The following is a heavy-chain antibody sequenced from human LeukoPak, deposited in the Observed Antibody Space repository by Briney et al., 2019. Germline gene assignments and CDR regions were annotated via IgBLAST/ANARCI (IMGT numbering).Heavy chain of an antibody. Sequence: SETLSLTCTVSGGSISSYYWSWIRQPAGKGLEWIGRIYTSGSTNYNPSLKSRVTMSVDTSKNQFSLKLSSVTAADAAVYYCAREGIAARPDQNWFDPWGQGTLVTVSS. V-gene: IGHV4-4*07. J-gene: IGHJ5*02. CDR1: GGSISSYY. CDR3: AREGIAARPDQNWFDP. D-gene: IGHD6-6*01. CDR2: IYTSGST.